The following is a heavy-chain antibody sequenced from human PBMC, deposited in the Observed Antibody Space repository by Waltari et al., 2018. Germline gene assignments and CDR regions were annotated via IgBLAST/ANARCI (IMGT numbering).Heavy chain of an antibody. D-gene: IGHD1-26*01. CDR2: ISSSSSYI. CDR3: ARASGSYYVDY. CDR1: GFTFSSYS. V-gene: IGHV3-21*01. J-gene: IGHJ4*02. Sequence: EVQLVESGGGLVKPGGSLRLSCAASGFTFSSYSMNWVRQAPGKRLEWVSSISSSSSYIYYADAVKGRFTISRDNAKNSLYLQRNSLRAEDTAVYYCARASGSYYVDYWGQGTLVTVSS.